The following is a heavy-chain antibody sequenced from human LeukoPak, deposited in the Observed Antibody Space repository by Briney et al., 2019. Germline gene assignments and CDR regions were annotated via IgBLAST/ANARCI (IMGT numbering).Heavy chain of an antibody. V-gene: IGHV4-59*01. Sequence: PSETLSLTCTVSGGSISSYYWSWIRQSPGKGLEWIGYIHYSGSTNYNPSLKSRVTISVDTSRNQFSLKLSSVTAADTAGYYCARSFDSSGYYYYFDYWGQGTLVTVSS. CDR2: IHYSGST. CDR1: GGSISSYY. D-gene: IGHD3-22*01. CDR3: ARSFDSSGYYYYFDY. J-gene: IGHJ4*02.